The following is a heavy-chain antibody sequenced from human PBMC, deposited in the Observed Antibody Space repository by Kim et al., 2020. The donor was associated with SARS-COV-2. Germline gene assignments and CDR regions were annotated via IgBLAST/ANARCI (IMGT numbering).Heavy chain of an antibody. Sequence: WGSLRLSCAASGVVLSKYNINWVRQVPGKGLEWVSTISSGGGHIYYADSVEGRFSISSDNAKNSLYLEMSGLKAEDTGVYYCAKGFSGGWYDLYYFDSWGQGTQVTVSS. J-gene: IGHJ4*02. D-gene: IGHD6-19*01. CDR3: AKGFSGGWYDLYYFDS. V-gene: IGHV3-21*06. CDR2: ISSGGGHI. CDR1: GVVLSKYN.